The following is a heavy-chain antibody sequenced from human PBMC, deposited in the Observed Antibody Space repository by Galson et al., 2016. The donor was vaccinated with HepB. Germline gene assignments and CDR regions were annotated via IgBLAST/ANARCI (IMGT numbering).Heavy chain of an antibody. J-gene: IGHJ4*02. Sequence: LRLSCAASGFTFSDYWMHWVRQVPGKGLVWASSINSDESRTNYADSVKGRFTISRDNSKKTVYLQMSSLRAEDTAVYYCARLFGGYIDYWGQGTLVTVSS. V-gene: IGHV3-74*01. CDR2: INSDESRT. D-gene: IGHD2-15*01. CDR3: ARLFGGYIDY. CDR1: GFTFSDYW.